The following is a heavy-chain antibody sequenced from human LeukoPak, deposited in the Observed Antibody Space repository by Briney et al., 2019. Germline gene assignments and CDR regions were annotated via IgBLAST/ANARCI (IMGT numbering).Heavy chain of an antibody. J-gene: IGHJ5*02. CDR2: IKPDGSEQ. Sequence: GGSLRLSSADSGFTFSNYWMSWVRQAPGKGLEWVANIKPDGSEQYYVDSVKGRFTISRDNAKNSLYLQMNTLRAEDTAVYYCARGYYDILTGYYQANWFDPWGQGTLVTVSS. D-gene: IGHD3-9*01. CDR1: GFTFSNYW. V-gene: IGHV3-7*03. CDR3: ARGYYDILTGYYQANWFDP.